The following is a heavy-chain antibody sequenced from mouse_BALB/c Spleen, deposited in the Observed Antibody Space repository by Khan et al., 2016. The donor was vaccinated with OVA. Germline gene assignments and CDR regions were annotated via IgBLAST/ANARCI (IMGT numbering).Heavy chain of an antibody. CDR3: ACELRGFAY. D-gene: IGHD1-1*01. CDR1: GDSITSGY. J-gene: IGHJ3*01. V-gene: IGHV3-8*02. Sequence: EVQLQESGPSLVKPSQTLSLTCSVTGDSITSGYWYWIRKYPGNKLEYMGYLSNNGNTYYNPPLKSRIPITRDTSKNQNYLQLNSFTTEDTTTYYCACELRGFAYWGQGTLVTVSA. CDR2: LSNNGNT.